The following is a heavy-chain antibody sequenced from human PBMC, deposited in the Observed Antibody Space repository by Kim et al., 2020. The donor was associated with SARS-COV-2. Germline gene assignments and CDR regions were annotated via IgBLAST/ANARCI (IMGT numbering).Heavy chain of an antibody. V-gene: IGHV1-3*01. CDR3: ARHGSADFDY. D-gene: IGHD3-10*01. Sequence: ASVKVSCKASGYTFSDNGIHWVRQAPGQRLEWMGWINPGNGNTKYSQKFQGRVTITRDTSASTTYMEMSSLRPEDTAVYYCARHGSADFDYWGQGTLVTVSS. CDR1: GYTFSDNG. CDR2: INPGNGNT. J-gene: IGHJ4*02.